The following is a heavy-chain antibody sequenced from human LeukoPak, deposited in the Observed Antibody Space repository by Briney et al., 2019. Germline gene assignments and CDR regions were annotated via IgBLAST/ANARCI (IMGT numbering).Heavy chain of an antibody. CDR2: INPGNGNT. D-gene: IGHD2-15*01. J-gene: IGHJ6*02. V-gene: IGHV1-3*01. CDR1: GYTFTSYA. Sequence: GASVKVSCKASGYTFTSYAIHWVRQAPGQRLEWMGWINPGNGNTKYSQKFQGRVTITRDTSTSTVYMELSSLRSEDTAVYYCARQMVVAATKYYYYGMDVWGQGTTVTVSS. CDR3: ARQMVVAATKYYYYGMDV.